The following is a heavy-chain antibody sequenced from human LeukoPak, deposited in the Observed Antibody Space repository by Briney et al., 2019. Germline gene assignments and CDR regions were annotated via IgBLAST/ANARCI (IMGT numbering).Heavy chain of an antibody. J-gene: IGHJ5*02. V-gene: IGHV4-34*01. CDR1: GGSFSGYY. D-gene: IGHD6-13*01. CDR2: INHSGST. CDR3: ASGPAAAAFWFDP. Sequence: SETLSLTCAVYGGSFSGYYWSWIRQPPGKGLEWIGEINHSGSTNYNPSLKSRVTISVDTSKNQFSLKLSSVTAADTAVYYCASGPAAAAFWFDPWGQGTLVTVSS.